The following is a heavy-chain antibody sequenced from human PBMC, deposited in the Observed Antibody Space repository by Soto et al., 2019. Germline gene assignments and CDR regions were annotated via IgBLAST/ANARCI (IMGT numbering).Heavy chain of an antibody. CDR2: IYYSGST. V-gene: IGHV4-31*03. CDR1: GGSISSGGYY. CDR3: AREVLWFGELLLNAFDI. Sequence: PSETLSLTCTVSGGSISSGGYYWSWIRQHPGKGLEWIGYIYYSGSTYYNPSLKSRVTISVDTSKNQFSLKLSSVTAADTAVYYCAREVLWFGELLLNAFDIWGQGTMVTVS. J-gene: IGHJ3*02. D-gene: IGHD3-10*01.